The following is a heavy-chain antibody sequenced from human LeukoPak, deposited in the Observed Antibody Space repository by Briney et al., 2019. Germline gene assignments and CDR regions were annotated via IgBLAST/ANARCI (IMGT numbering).Heavy chain of an antibody. CDR3: AKDEDCSGASCDRLYYHYYYMDV. CDR1: GFTFNNYG. CDR2: ISYDGSKK. Sequence: PGGSLRLSCAAAGFTFNNYGMHWVRQAPGKGLEWVAFISYDGSKKYYADSVKGRFTISRDDSRTTLFLQMNSLRGDDTALYYCAKDEDCSGASCDRLYYHYYYMDVWGKGTTVTVSS. D-gene: IGHD2-15*01. V-gene: IGHV3-30*02. J-gene: IGHJ6*03.